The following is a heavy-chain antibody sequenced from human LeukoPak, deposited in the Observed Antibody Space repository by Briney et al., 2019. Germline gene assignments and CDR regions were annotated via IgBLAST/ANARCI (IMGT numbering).Heavy chain of an antibody. Sequence: PSETLSLTCAVYGGSFRGYYWSWIRQPPGKGLEWIGEINHSGSTNYNPSLKSRVTISVDTSKNQFSLKLSSVTAADTAVYYCARGFWSGYHRFDYWGQGTLVTVSS. D-gene: IGHD3-3*01. CDR1: GGSFRGYY. V-gene: IGHV4-34*01. CDR2: INHSGST. J-gene: IGHJ4*02. CDR3: ARGFWSGYHRFDY.